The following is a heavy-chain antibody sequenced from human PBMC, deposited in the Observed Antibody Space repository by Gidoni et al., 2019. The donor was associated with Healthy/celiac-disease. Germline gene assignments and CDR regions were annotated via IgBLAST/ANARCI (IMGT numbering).Heavy chain of an antibody. Sequence: LEWIGYIYYSGSTNYNPSLKSRVTISVDTSKNQFSLKLSSVTAADTAVYYCARGSGGAFDIWGQGTMVTVSS. D-gene: IGHD1-26*01. CDR2: IYYSGST. CDR3: ARGSGGAFDI. J-gene: IGHJ3*02. V-gene: IGHV4-59*09.